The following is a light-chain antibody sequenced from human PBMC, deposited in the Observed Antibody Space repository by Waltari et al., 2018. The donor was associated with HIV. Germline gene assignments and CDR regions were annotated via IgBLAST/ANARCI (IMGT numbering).Light chain of an antibody. Sequence: DTQLTLSPSSLSASVGDIRSLPCRASQDISNFLAWYHQKPGKVPKRLIFAASTLQSGVPSRFSGRGSGTQFTLTISGLQPEDVGTYYCQKYNSAPHTFGGGTKVEI. CDR2: AAS. J-gene: IGKJ4*01. CDR3: QKYNSAPHT. V-gene: IGKV1-27*01. CDR1: QDISNF.